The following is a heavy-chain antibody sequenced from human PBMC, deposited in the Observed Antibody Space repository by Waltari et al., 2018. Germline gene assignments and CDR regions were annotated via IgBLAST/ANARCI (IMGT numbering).Heavy chain of an antibody. D-gene: IGHD2-15*01. CDR1: GFTFSSYT. J-gene: IGHJ4*02. V-gene: IGHV3-21*01. CDR2: IGSGSSYI. Sequence: EVQLVGSGGGLVKPGGSLRLSCAASGFTFSSYTMNWVRQAQGKGLGCVSCIGSGSSYIYDADSVKGRFTISRDNAKNSLYLQMNSLRVEDTAVYYCAREWGVMVGTAGFYFDYWGQGALVTVSS. CDR3: AREWGVMVGTAGFYFDY.